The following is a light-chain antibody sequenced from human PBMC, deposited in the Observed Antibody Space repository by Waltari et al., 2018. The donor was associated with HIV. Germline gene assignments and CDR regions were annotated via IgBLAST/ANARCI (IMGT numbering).Light chain of an antibody. V-gene: IGLV2-14*01. CDR1: SSDVGGYKY. CDR3: ISFTTTNSPHVL. J-gene: IGLJ2*01. CDR2: EVN. Sequence: QSALTQPASVSGSPGQSITISCTGTSSDVGGYKYVSWYQQHPGKAPKLMIYEVNNLPSGISDRYSGSKSANTASLTISGLQADDDADYYCISFTTTNSPHVLFGGGTKLTV.